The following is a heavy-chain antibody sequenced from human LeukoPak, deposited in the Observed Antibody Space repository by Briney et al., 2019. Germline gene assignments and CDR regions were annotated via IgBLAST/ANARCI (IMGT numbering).Heavy chain of an antibody. V-gene: IGHV3-20*04. CDR1: GFTFDDYG. Sequence: PGGSLRLSCAASGFTFDDYGMSWVRQVPGKGLEWVSGINWSGGSTDYADSVKGRFTISRDNAKNSLYLQMNSLRAEDTAVYYCARGTMFPYYFDYWGQGTLVTVSS. CDR2: INWSGGST. J-gene: IGHJ4*02. CDR3: ARGTMFPYYFDY. D-gene: IGHD3-10*02.